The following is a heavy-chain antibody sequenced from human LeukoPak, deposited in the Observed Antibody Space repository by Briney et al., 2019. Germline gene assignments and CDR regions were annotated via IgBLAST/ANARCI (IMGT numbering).Heavy chain of an antibody. Sequence: GASVKVSCKASGYTFTGYYMHWVRQAPGQGLEWMGWINPNSGGTNYAQKFQGWVTMTRDTSISTAYMELSRLRSDDTAVYYCARATPLPTNNWFDPWGQGTLVTVPS. J-gene: IGHJ5*02. CDR1: GYTFTGYY. D-gene: IGHD2-2*01. V-gene: IGHV1-2*04. CDR2: INPNSGGT. CDR3: ARATPLPTNNWFDP.